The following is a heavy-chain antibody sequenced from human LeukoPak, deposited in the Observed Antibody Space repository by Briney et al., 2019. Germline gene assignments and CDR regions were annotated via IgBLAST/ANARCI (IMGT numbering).Heavy chain of an antibody. D-gene: IGHD2-2*01. CDR1: GFTFNDYF. V-gene: IGHV3-11*01. Sequence: GGSLRLSCAASGFTFNDYFMSWIRQAPGRGLEWVSYIGNSDSTIYYADSVKGRFTISRDSAKNSLYLQMNSLRAEDTAVYYCARHQVVPSKRPFDYWGQGTLVTVSS. CDR3: ARHQVVPSKRPFDY. CDR2: IGNSDSTI. J-gene: IGHJ4*02.